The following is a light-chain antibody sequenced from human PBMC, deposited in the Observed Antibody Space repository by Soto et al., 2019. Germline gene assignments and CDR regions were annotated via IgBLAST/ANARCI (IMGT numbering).Light chain of an antibody. CDR1: QSASSY. V-gene: IGKV3-11*01. Sequence: EIVLTQSPATLSLSPGERATLSCRASQSASSYLAWYQQKPGQAPRLLIYDASNRATGIPARFSGSGSGTDFTLTISSLEPEDFAVYYCQQRSNWPFTFGGGTKVEIK. CDR3: QQRSNWPFT. J-gene: IGKJ4*01. CDR2: DAS.